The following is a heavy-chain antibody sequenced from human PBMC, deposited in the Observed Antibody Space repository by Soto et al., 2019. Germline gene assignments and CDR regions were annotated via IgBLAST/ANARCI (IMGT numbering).Heavy chain of an antibody. V-gene: IGHV4-59*01. CDR3: ARQLGYCSTTSCYPWFDP. CDR1: GGSISSYY. Sequence: LSLTCTASGGSISSYYWSWIRQPPGKGLEWIGYIYYSGSTNYNPSLKSRVTMSVDTSKNQFSLKLSSVTAADTAVYFCARQLGYCSTTSCYPWFDPWGQGTLVT. D-gene: IGHD2-2*01. J-gene: IGHJ5*02. CDR2: IYYSGST.